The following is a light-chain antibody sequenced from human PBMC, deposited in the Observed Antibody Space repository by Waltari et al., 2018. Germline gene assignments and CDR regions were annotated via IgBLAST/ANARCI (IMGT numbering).Light chain of an antibody. Sequence: QAGLTQPTSVSKGLRQTATLTCTGNSNNVGNQGAAWLQQHQGHPPKLLSYRNTNRPSGISERFSASRSGNTASLTITGLQPEDEADYYCSAWDISLTAHVFGSGTKVTVL. CDR1: SNNVGNQG. CDR3: SAWDISLTAHV. V-gene: IGLV10-54*04. CDR2: RNT. J-gene: IGLJ1*01.